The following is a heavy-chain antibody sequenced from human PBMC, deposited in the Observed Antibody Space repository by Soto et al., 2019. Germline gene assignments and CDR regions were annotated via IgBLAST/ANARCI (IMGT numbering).Heavy chain of an antibody. CDR2: IAYDGNNK. J-gene: IGHJ3*02. CDR1: GFTFSSYA. Sequence: GGSLRLSCAASGFTFSSYAMHWVRQAPGKGLEWVAVIAYDGNNKFYVDSVKGRFTISRDDSKNTLYLQMSSLRAEDTAVYYCAKVRSGHDAFDIWGQGTMVT. CDR3: AKVRSGHDAFDI. V-gene: IGHV3-30*04.